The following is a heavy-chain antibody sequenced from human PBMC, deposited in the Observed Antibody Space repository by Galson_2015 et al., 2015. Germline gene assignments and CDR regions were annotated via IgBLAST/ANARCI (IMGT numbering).Heavy chain of an antibody. D-gene: IGHD6-6*01. CDR2: IGAGGGT. J-gene: IGHJ4*01. Sequence: SLRLSCAASGFTFSNYAMSWVRQAPGKGLEWVSGIGAGGGTYYADSVKCGFTISTDNTKNTLYLQMNSLRAEDTSVYYCAKDIPIRSVARCFDFWGQGTLVTVSS. CDR1: GFTFSNYA. V-gene: IGHV3-23*01. CDR3: AKDIPIRSVARCFDF.